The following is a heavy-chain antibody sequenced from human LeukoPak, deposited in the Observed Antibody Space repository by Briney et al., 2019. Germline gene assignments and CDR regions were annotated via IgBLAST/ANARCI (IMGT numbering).Heavy chain of an antibody. CDR1: GYTFTSYG. CDR3: ARGPSAGRAYYYGSGSYYSVSY. J-gene: IGHJ4*02. D-gene: IGHD3-10*01. V-gene: IGHV1-18*01. CDR2: ISAYNGNT. Sequence: ASVKVSCKASGYTFTSYGISWVRQAPGQGLEWMGWISAYNGNTNYAQKLQGRVTMTTDTSTSTAYMELRSLRSDDTAVYYCARGPSAGRAYYYGSGSYYSVSYWGQGTLVTVSS.